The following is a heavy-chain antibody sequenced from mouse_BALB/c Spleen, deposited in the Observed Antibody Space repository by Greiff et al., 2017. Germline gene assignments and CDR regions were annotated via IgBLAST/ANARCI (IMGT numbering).Heavy chain of an antibody. D-gene: IGHD2-10*02. V-gene: IGHV1-69*02. CDR3: ARGRYGNYGYFDV. CDR2: IDPSDSYT. J-gene: IGHJ1*01. CDR1: GYTFTSYW. Sequence: QVQLQQPGAELVKPGASVKLSCKASGYTFTSYWMHWVKQRPGQGLEWIGEIDPSDSYTNYNQKFKGKATLTVDKSSSTAYMQLSSLTSEDSAVYYCARGRYGNYGYFDVWGAGTTVTVSS.